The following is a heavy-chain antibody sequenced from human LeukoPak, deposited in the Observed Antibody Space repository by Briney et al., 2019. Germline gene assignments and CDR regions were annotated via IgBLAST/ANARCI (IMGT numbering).Heavy chain of an antibody. V-gene: IGHV3-11*04. CDR1: GFTFSDYY. Sequence: GGSLRLSCAASGFTFSDYYMSWIRQAPGKGLEWVSYISSGGGSIYYAGSVKGRFTISRDNAENSLYLQMNSLRAEETAVYYCARVASSGWYPLDYWGQGTLVTVSS. J-gene: IGHJ4*02. CDR2: ISSGGGSI. CDR3: ARVASSGWYPLDY. D-gene: IGHD6-19*01.